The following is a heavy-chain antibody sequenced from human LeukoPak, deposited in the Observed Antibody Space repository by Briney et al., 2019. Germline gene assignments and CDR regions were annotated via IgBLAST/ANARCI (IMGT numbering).Heavy chain of an antibody. J-gene: IGHJ6*02. CDR1: GYSFTSYW. CDR2: IYPGDSNT. D-gene: IGHD6-19*01. V-gene: IGHV5-51*01. Sequence: GESLTISCTGSGYSFTSYWIGWVRQMPGKGLEWMGIIYPGDSNTNYSPSFQGQVTISADKSISTAYLQWSSLKASDTAMYYCARVYSSGRTTYYYYYGMDVWGQGTTVTVSS. CDR3: ARVYSSGRTTYYYYYGMDV.